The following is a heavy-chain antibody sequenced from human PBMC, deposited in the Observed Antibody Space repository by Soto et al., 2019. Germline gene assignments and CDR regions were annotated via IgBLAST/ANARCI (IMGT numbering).Heavy chain of an antibody. CDR1: GYTFTSYA. Sequence: ASVKVSCKASGYTFTSYAMHWVRQAPGQRLEWMGWINAGNGNTKYSQKFQGRVTITRDTSASTAYMELSSLRSEDTAVYYCATRGTRWLQPPFDYWGQGTLVTVSS. V-gene: IGHV1-3*01. CDR3: ATRGTRWLQPPFDY. CDR2: INAGNGNT. J-gene: IGHJ4*02. D-gene: IGHD1-1*01.